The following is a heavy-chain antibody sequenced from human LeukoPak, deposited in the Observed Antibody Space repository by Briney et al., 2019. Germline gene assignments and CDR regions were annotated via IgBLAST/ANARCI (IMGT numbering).Heavy chain of an antibody. CDR3: AKERTSEGYFDY. CDR1: GFTFSTYA. J-gene: IGHJ4*02. Sequence: GGSLRLSCAASGFTFSTYAMSWVRQAPGKGLEWVSAISGSGDRTYYTDSVKGRFSISRDNSKNTLYLQMNSLRAEDAAVYYCAKERTSEGYFDYWNQGTLVTVPS. D-gene: IGHD2-2*01. V-gene: IGHV3-23*01. CDR2: ISGSGDRT.